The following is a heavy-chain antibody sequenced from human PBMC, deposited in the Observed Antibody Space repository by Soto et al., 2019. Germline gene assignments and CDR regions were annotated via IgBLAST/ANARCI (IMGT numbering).Heavy chain of an antibody. CDR3: ARGSQYNYGPLAYFDY. V-gene: IGHV3-30*03. CDR2: ITYDGSHQ. J-gene: IGHJ4*02. D-gene: IGHD5-18*01. Sequence: GGSLRLSCAASGFGFDAYGIHWVRRAPGKCLEWVAVITYDGSHQYYRDSVKGRFTISRDNVRKTMFLQVDNLQPEDTAMYFCARGSQYNYGPLAYFDYWGQGXLVTVYS. CDR1: GFGFDAYG.